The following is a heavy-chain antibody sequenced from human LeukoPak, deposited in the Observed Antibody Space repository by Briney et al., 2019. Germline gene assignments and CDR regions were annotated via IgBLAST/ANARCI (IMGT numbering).Heavy chain of an antibody. J-gene: IGHJ4*02. Sequence: SETLSLTCAVYSESFNGYYWSWIRQPPGKGLEWIGEISHRGSTNYNPSLKSRVTISIDTSKNQFSLKLSSVTAADTAVYYCARRGYSSSWATFDYWGQGTLVTVSS. CDR3: ARRGYSSSWATFDY. CDR2: ISHRGST. CDR1: SESFNGYY. D-gene: IGHD6-13*01. V-gene: IGHV4-34*01.